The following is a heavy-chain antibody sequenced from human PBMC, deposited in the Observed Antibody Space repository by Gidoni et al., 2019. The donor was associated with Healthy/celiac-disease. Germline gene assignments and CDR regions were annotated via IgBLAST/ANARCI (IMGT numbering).Heavy chain of an antibody. Sequence: QVQLQQWGAGLLKPSETLSLTCAVYGGSFSGYYWSWIRQPPGKGLEGIGEINHSGSTNYNPSLKSRVTISVDTSKNQFSLKLSSVTAADTAVYYCARGAILGPQHGMDVWGQGTTVTVSS. CDR2: INHSGST. V-gene: IGHV4-34*01. D-gene: IGHD7-27*01. J-gene: IGHJ6*02. CDR3: ARGAILGPQHGMDV. CDR1: GGSFSGYY.